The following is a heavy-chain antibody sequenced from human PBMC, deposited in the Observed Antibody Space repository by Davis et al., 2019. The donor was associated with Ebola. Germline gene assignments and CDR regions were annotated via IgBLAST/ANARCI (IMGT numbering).Heavy chain of an antibody. J-gene: IGHJ4*02. V-gene: IGHV1-18*01. CDR3: ARYLVVAATPDY. Sequence: AASVKVSCKASGGTFSSYGISWVRQAPGQGLEWMGWISAYNGNTNYAQKLQGRVTMTTDTSHSPAYMELRGLRPDDPSVYYCARYLVVAATPDYWGQGTLVTVSS. D-gene: IGHD2-15*01. CDR2: ISAYNGNT. CDR1: GGTFSSYG.